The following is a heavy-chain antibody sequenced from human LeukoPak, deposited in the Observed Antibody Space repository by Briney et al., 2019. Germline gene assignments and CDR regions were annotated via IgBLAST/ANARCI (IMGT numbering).Heavy chain of an antibody. Sequence: GGSLRLSCAASGFTFSSYWMSWVHQAPGKGLEWVANIKQDGSDKYYVDSVKGRFTISRDNAKNTLYLQMNSLRAEDTAVYYCAKKPSGSYPYYFDYWGQGALVTVSS. CDR2: IKQDGSDK. J-gene: IGHJ4*02. D-gene: IGHD1-26*01. CDR3: AKKPSGSYPYYFDY. V-gene: IGHV3-7*05. CDR1: GFTFSSYW.